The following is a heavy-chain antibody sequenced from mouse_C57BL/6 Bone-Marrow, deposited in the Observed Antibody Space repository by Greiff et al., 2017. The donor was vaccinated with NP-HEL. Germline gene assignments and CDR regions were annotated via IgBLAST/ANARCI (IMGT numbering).Heavy chain of an antibody. CDR1: GYAFSSSW. V-gene: IGHV1-82*01. CDR2: IYPGDGDT. D-gene: IGHD2-4*01. J-gene: IGHJ2*01. CDR3: ARFCDYDEGGFVY. Sequence: LQESGPELVKPGASVKISCKASGYAFSSSWMNWVKQRPGKGLEWIGRIYPGDGDTNYNGKFKGKATLTADKSSSTAYMQLSSLTSEDSAVYFCARFCDYDEGGFVYWGQGTTLTVSS.